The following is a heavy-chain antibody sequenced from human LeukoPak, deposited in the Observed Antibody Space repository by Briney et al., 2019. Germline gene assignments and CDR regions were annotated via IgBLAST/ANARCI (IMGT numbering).Heavy chain of an antibody. CDR1: GFTFSTYW. CDR3: ARGRYYFDY. V-gene: IGHV3-74*01. Sequence: GGSLRLSCAASGFTFSTYWMHWVRQAPGKGLVWVSRFNSDGSSTSYADPVKGRFTTSRDNAKNTLYLQMNSLRVEDTAVYYCARGRYYFDYWGQGTLVTVSS. D-gene: IGHD4-17*01. J-gene: IGHJ4*02. CDR2: FNSDGSST.